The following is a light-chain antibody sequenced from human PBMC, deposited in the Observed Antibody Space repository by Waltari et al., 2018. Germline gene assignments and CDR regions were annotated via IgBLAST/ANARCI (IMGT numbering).Light chain of an antibody. J-gene: IGLJ3*02. CDR3: QSYDSSLTAV. Sequence: QSVLTQPPSVSVAPGQSVTISCTGTSSNIGAGFDVHWYQQLPGAAPKLLIYAYSNRPSGVPDRFYGSKSGTSASLAITGLQSEDEADYYCQSYDSSLTAVFGGGTKLTVL. CDR1: SSNIGAGFD. V-gene: IGLV1-40*01. CDR2: AYS.